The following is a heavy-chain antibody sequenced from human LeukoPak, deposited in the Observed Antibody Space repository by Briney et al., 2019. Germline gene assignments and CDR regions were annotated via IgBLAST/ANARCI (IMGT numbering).Heavy chain of an antibody. CDR1: GKRFTSYR. Sequence: PGESLKISRKGFGKRFTSYRIGWVRQIPGKGLGWMGIIYPGDSYNRYSPSFQGQVTISADKSISTAYPQWSSLKASDTAMYYCARSPLEDTATNFDYWGQGTLVTVSS. V-gene: IGHV5-51*01. CDR2: IYPGDSYN. D-gene: IGHD5-18*01. J-gene: IGHJ4*02. CDR3: ARSPLEDTATNFDY.